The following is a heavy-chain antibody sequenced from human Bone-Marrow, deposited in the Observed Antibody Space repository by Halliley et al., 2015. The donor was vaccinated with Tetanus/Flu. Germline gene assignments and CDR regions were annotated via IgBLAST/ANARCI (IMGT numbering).Heavy chain of an antibody. CDR1: GFTFEDYA. CDR2: ISGDGDVT. D-gene: IGHD3-16*01. Sequence: SLRLSCAASGFTFEDYAMHWVRQTPGKGLEWVSLISGDGDVTDYADPVKSRFSISRDNSKNSVYLRMNSLRPEDTALYFCARGGFTFGERIFGFWGQGTLVTLSS. V-gene: IGHV3-43D*04. CDR3: ARGGFTFGERIFGF. J-gene: IGHJ4*02.